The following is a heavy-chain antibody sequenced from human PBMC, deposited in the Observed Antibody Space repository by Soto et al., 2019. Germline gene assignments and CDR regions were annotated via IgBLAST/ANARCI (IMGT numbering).Heavy chain of an antibody. D-gene: IGHD3-3*01. CDR1: GYTFTGYY. V-gene: IGHV1-2*04. CDR2: INPNSGGT. Sequence: ASVKVSCKASGYTFTGYYMHWVRQAPGQGLEWMGWINPNSGGTNYAQKFQGWVTMTRDTSISTAYMELSRLRSDDTAVYCCARGMPRGTIFGYMDVWGKGTKVTVSS. J-gene: IGHJ6*03. CDR3: ARGMPRGTIFGYMDV.